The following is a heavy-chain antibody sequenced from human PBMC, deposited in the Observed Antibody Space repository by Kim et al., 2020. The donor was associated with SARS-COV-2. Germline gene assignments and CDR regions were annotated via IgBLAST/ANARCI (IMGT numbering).Heavy chain of an antibody. CDR1: GGSFSDYY. D-gene: IGHD3-10*01. J-gene: IGHJ4*02. CDR3: ARGAGLGSITMVRGRDY. Sequence: SETLSLTCAVYGGSFSDYYWSWIRQPPGKGLEWIGGINYSGSTNYNPSLKSRVTISIDTSKNQFSLKLSSVTAADTAVYYCARGAGLGSITMVRGRDYWGQGTLVTVSS. CDR2: INYSGST. V-gene: IGHV4-34*01.